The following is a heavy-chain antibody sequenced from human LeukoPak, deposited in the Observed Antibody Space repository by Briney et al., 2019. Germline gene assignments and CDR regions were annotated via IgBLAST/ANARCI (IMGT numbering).Heavy chain of an antibody. CDR1: GFSFSSYS. CDR3: ARAGYSSGSTFDY. Sequence: PGGSLRLSCAASGFSFSSYSMSWVRQAPGKGLEWVSYISSSSSLIYDEDSVKGRFTISRDNAKISVYLQMDSQRAEDTGVYDCARAGYSSGSTFDYWGQGTLVTVS. D-gene: IGHD6-19*01. V-gene: IGHV3-21*01. CDR2: ISSSSSLI. J-gene: IGHJ4*02.